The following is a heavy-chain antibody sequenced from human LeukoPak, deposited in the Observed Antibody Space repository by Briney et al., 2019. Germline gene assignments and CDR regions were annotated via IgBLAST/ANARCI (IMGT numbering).Heavy chain of an antibody. CDR3: ARGRNAGRYFDY. J-gene: IGHJ4*02. CDR1: GFTFSSYE. V-gene: IGHV3-48*03. CDR2: ISSSASTI. D-gene: IGHD3-10*01. Sequence: GGSLRLSCAASGFTFSSYEMNWVRQTPGKGLEWVSYISSSASTIYFADSVRGRFTISRDNAKNSLFLQMNSLRAEDTAVYYCARGRNAGRYFDYWGQGALVTVS.